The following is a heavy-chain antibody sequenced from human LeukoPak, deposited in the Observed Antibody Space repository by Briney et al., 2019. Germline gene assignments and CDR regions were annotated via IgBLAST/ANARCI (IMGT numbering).Heavy chain of an antibody. CDR1: GYTFTGYY. J-gene: IGHJ3*02. CDR3: ASRYCSGGSCSSDAFDI. V-gene: IGHV1-2*02. CDR2: INPNSGGT. D-gene: IGHD2-15*01. Sequence: GSVKVSCKAPGYTFTGYYMHWVRQAPGQGLEWMGWINPNSGGTNYAQRFQGRVTMTRDTSISTAYMELSRLRSDDTAVYYCASRYCSGGSCSSDAFDIWGQGTMVTVSS.